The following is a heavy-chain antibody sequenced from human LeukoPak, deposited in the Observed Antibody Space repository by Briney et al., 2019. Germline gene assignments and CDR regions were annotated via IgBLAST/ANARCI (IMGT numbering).Heavy chain of an antibody. CDR2: INPNSGGT. Sequence: ASVKVSCKASGHTFTGYYMHWVRQAPGQGLEWMGWINPNSGGTNYAQNFQGRVTMTRDTSISAAYIEVSRLRSDDTAVYYCARGYCSDGTCPFDYWGQGALVTVSS. J-gene: IGHJ4*02. CDR3: ARGYCSDGTCPFDY. CDR1: GHTFTGYY. V-gene: IGHV1-2*02. D-gene: IGHD2-15*01.